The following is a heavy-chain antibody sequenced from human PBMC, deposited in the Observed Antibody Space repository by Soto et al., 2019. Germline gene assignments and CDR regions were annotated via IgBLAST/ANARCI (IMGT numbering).Heavy chain of an antibody. CDR3: ARGVDWFDP. CDR2: IWYDGSNK. D-gene: IGHD2-15*01. J-gene: IGHJ5*02. CDR1: GFTFSSYA. Sequence: QVQLVESGGGVVQPGRSLRLSCAASGFTFSSYAMHWVRQAPGKGLEWVAVIWYDGSNKYFADSVKGRFTISRDNSKNTLYRQMNSLRVEDTAVYYCARGVDWFDPWGQGTLVTVSS. V-gene: IGHV3-33*01.